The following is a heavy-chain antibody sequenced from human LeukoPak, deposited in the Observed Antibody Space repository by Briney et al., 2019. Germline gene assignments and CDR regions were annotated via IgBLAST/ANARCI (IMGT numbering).Heavy chain of an antibody. CDR1: GYTFTSYG. CDR3: ARDHSQDIVVVPAAIDWFDP. V-gene: IGHV1-46*01. J-gene: IGHJ5*02. CDR2: INPSGGST. Sequence: ASVKVSCKASGYTFTSYGISWVRQAPGQGLEWMGIINPSGGSTSYAQKFQGRVTMTRDTSTSTVYMELSSLRSEDTAVYYCARDHSQDIVVVPAAIDWFDPWGQGTLVTVSS. D-gene: IGHD2-2*02.